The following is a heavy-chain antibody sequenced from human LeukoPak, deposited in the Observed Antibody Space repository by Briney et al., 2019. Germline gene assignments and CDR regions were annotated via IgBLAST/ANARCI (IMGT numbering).Heavy chain of an antibody. D-gene: IGHD5-18*01. V-gene: IGHV3-23*01. CDR1: GFSFTIYG. CDR2: ISGSGGST. CDR3: AKDLGSGYSYGYFDY. J-gene: IGHJ4*02. Sequence: QTGGSLRLSCAASGFSFTIYGMHWVRQAPGKGLEWVSAISGSGGSTYYADSVKGRFTISRDISRNTLYLEMNSLRDEDTAVYYCAKDLGSGYSYGYFDYWGQGTLVTVSS.